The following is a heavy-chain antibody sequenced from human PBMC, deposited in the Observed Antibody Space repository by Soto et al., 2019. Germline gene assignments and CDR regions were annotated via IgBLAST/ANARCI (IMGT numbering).Heavy chain of an antibody. V-gene: IGHV4-61*08. CDR3: ARRVLEGGID. D-gene: IGHD3-16*02. Sequence: QAQLQESGPGLVKPSETLSLTCTVSGGSVSSGGYFWSWIRQPPGKKGLEWIGYIYYRGSTTYNPSLKSRVTISVDASKNQFSPTLRSVTATDTAVYYCARRVLEGGIDWGQGILVTVSS. CDR2: IYYRGST. J-gene: IGHJ4*02. CDR1: GGSVSSGGYF.